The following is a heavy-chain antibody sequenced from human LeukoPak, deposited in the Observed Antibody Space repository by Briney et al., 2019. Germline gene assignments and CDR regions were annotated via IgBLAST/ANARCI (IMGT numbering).Heavy chain of an antibody. D-gene: IGHD6-6*01. CDR1: GGSFSGYY. J-gene: IGHJ4*02. CDR3: ARGKGYTTSSRHRGIDN. V-gene: IGHV4-34*01. CDR2: IKDSGNA. Sequence: SETLSLTCAVNGGSFSGYYWSWIRQPPAKGLEWIGEIKDSGNANYNPSLQSRVFISVDTSQNQFSLKLRSVTAADTAVYYCARGKGYTTSSRHRGIDNWGQGTLVTVSS.